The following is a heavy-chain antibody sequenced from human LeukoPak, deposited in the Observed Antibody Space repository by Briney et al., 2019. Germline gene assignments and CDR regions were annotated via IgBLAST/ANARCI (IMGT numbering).Heavy chain of an antibody. CDR1: GGSISSGDYY. J-gene: IGHJ4*02. D-gene: IGHD3-22*01. Sequence: SETLSLTCTVSGGSISSGDYYWSWIRQPPGKGLEWIGYIYYSGSTYYNPSLKSRDTISVDTSKNQFSLKLSSVTAADTAVYYCARVGDAYYYDSSGSFDYWGQGTLVTVSS. V-gene: IGHV4-30-4*01. CDR2: IYYSGST. CDR3: ARVGDAYYYDSSGSFDY.